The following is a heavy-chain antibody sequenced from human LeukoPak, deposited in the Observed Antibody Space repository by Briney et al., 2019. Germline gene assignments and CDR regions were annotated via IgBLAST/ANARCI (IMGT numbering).Heavy chain of an antibody. CDR2: IYHSGST. CDR3: ARALTGYYHY. V-gene: IGHV4-30-2*01. J-gene: IGHJ4*02. Sequence: SQTLSLTCTVSGGSISSDGYYWSWIRQPPGKGLEWIGYIYHSGSTYYNPSLKSRVTISVDRSKNQFSLKLSSVTAADTAVYYCARALTGYYHYWGQGTLVTVSS. D-gene: IGHD3-9*01. CDR1: GGSISSDGYY.